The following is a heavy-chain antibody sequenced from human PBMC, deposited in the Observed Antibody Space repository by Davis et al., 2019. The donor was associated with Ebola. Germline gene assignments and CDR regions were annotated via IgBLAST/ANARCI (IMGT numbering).Heavy chain of an antibody. Sequence: PGGSLRLSCAASGFIFSNCAMYWVRQAPGKGLEWVSIIGTGHDTYYADSVKGRFSISRDSSKNTLYLQMNSLRAEDTAVYYCAKDLIELIWTEPDYWGQGTLVTVSS. J-gene: IGHJ4*02. V-gene: IGHV3-23*01. CDR3: AKDLIELIWTEPDY. D-gene: IGHD1-1*01. CDR1: GFIFSNCA. CDR2: IGTGHDT.